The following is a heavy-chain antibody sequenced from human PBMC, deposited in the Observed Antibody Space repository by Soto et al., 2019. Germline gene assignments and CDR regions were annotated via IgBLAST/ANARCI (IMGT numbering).Heavy chain of an antibody. Sequence: QVQLQQSGPGLVKTSQTLSLTCAISGDSVSSNDATWDWIRQSPSRGLEWLGRTYYRSKWYIDYGVYVKSSITINPDPSNNQLSLQLNSVTPDDTAVYYCVTLVGNSWLDSWGQGTLVTVSS. CDR1: GDSVSSNDAT. CDR2: TYYRSKWYI. CDR3: VTLVGNSWLDS. J-gene: IGHJ5*01. D-gene: IGHD2-2*01. V-gene: IGHV6-1*03.